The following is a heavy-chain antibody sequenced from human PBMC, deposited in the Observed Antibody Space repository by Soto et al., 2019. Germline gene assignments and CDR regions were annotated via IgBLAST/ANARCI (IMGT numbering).Heavy chain of an antibody. CDR3: ARERCGDYFGVFDL. CDR1: GETISAGGCS. D-gene: IGHD2-21*01. Sequence: SETLSLTCGVSGETISAGGCSWPCIRQPPGKALEWIGHTYHSGNPYYTPSLKSRVIIPVDRFKNQSALKVVSVTPADTVVYYCARERCGDYFGVFDLGGKGSLVPV. V-gene: IGHV4-30-2*01. J-gene: IGHJ4*02. CDR2: TYHSGNP.